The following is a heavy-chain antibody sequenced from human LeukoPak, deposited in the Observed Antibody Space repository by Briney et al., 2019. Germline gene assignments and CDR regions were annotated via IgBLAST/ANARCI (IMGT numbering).Heavy chain of an antibody. CDR1: GFTFSDYY. D-gene: IGHD1-26*01. CDR2: ISSSGSTI. V-gene: IGHV3-11*01. CDR3: AKDIAVPLYSGSYYDY. Sequence: GGSLRLSCAASGFTFSDYYMSWIRQAPGKGLEWVSYISSSGSTIYYADSVKGRFTISRDNSKNTLYLQMNSLRAEDTAVYYCAKDIAVPLYSGSYYDYWGQGTLVTVSS. J-gene: IGHJ4*02.